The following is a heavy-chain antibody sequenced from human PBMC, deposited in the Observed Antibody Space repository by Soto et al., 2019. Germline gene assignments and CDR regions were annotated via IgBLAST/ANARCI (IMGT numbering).Heavy chain of an antibody. V-gene: IGHV5-51*01. CDR3: ARRLAAAGMDYYYGRDV. D-gene: IGHD6-13*01. CDR2: IYPGDSDT. CDR1: GYIFTSYW. Sequence: GASLKISWKGSGYIFTSYWIGWVRQMPGKGLEWMGIIYPGDSDTRYSPSFQGQVTISADKSISTAYLQWSSLEASDTAMYYCARRLAAAGMDYYYGRDVWGQGTTVTVSS. J-gene: IGHJ6*02.